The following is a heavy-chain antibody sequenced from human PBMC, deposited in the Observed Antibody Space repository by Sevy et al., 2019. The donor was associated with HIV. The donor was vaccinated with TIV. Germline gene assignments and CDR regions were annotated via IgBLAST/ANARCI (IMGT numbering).Heavy chain of an antibody. Sequence: GGSLRLSCAASGFTCSSYAMHWVRQAPGKGLEWVAVISYDGSNKYYADSVKGRFTISRDNSKNTLYLQMNSLRGEDTAVYYCARDPRMVSYFDYWGQGTLVTVSS. V-gene: IGHV3-30-3*01. CDR1: GFTCSSYA. D-gene: IGHD2-8*01. CDR3: ARDPRMVSYFDY. CDR2: ISYDGSNK. J-gene: IGHJ4*02.